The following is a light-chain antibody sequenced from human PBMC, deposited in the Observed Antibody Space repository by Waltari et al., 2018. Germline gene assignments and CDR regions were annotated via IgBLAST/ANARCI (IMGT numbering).Light chain of an antibody. J-gene: IGLJ1*01. CDR1: SLRSYY. CDR3: NSRDSSGNRYV. V-gene: IGLV3-19*01. Sequence: SSELTQDPAVSVALGQTVRITCQGDSLRSYYASWYPQKPGQAPVLVIYGKNNRPSGTPDRFSGSSSGNAASLTITGAQAEDEADDYCNSRDSSGNRYVFGTGTKVTVL. CDR2: GKN.